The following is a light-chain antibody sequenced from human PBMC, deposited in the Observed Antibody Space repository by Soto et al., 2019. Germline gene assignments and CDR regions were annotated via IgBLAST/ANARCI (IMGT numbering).Light chain of an antibody. CDR3: LQDYDFPWT. V-gene: IGKV1-6*01. CDR1: QGIGDE. CDR2: GAS. J-gene: IGKJ1*01. Sequence: AIRMTQSPSSLSASVGDRVTITCRASQGIGDELGWYQQKPGKAPKLLIYGASTLQSGVPSRFSGRGSGTDFTLTISSLQPEDFATYYCLQDYDFPWTFGQGTKVDIK.